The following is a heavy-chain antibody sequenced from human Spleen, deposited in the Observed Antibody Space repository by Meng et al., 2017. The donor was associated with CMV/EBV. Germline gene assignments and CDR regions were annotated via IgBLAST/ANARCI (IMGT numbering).Heavy chain of an antibody. V-gene: IGHV4-30-4*08. CDR1: GGSISSGDYY. Sequence: VQLAYSGPVLWNPSHTRSLTCTFSGGSISSGDYYWSWIRQPPGKGLEWIGEINHSGSTNYNPSLKSRVTISVDTSKNQFSLKLSSVTAADTAVYYCARGRRPFDYWGQGTLVTVSS. D-gene: IGHD1-1*01. CDR3: ARGRRPFDY. CDR2: INHSGST. J-gene: IGHJ4*02.